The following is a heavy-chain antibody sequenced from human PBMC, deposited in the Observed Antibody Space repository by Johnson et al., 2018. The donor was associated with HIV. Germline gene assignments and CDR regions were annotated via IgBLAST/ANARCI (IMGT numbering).Heavy chain of an antibody. CDR1: GFTFSSYA. CDR3: ARPTRSSIAATGDDAFDI. J-gene: IGHJ3*02. D-gene: IGHD6-13*01. Sequence: QVQLVESGGGVVQPGRSLRLSCAASGFTFSSYAMHWVRQAPGKGLEWVAVISYDGSNKYYADSVKGRFTISRENSRNTLYLQMNSLRAEDTAAYYCARPTRSSIAATGDDAFDIWGQGTRVTVSS. V-gene: IGHV3-30-3*01. CDR2: ISYDGSNK.